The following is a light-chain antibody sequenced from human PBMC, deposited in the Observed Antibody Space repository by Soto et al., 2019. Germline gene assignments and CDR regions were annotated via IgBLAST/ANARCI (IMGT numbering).Light chain of an antibody. J-gene: IGLJ1*01. Sequence: QCALAQPASVSGSPVQSITISCTGTSSDVGGYNYVSWYQHHPGKAPKLIIYDVTNRPSGVSNPFSGSKSGNTASLTISGLQPEDEADYYCSSYTTSNTRQIVFGTGTKVTVL. CDR1: SSDVGGYNY. CDR3: SSYTTSNTRQIV. V-gene: IGLV2-14*03. CDR2: DVT.